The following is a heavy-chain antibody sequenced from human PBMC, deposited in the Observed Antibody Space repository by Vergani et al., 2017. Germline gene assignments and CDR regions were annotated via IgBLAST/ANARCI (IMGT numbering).Heavy chain of an antibody. CDR2: IYYSGST. Sequence: QVQLQESGPGLVKPSQTLSLPCTVSGDSINSGSYYWSWIRQHPGKGLEWIGYIYYSGSTYYNPSLKSRVSISVDTSKNQFSLKLSSVTAADTAVYYCARDSRGFGTVDVWGKGTTVTVSS. CDR1: GDSINSGSYY. CDR3: ARDSRGFGTVDV. J-gene: IGHJ6*04. D-gene: IGHD3-10*01. V-gene: IGHV4-31*03.